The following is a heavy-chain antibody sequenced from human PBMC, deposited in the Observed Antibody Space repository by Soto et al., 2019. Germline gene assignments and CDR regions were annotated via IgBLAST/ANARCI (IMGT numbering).Heavy chain of an antibody. V-gene: IGHV4-39*01. CDR3: ARHYYDSSGYYYPPFNWFDP. J-gene: IGHJ5*02. Sequence: PSETLSLTCTVSGGSISSSSYYWGWIRQPPGKGLEWIGSIYYSGSTYYNPSLKSRVTISVDTSKNQFSLKLSSVTAADTAVYYCARHYYDSSGYYYPPFNWFDPWGQGTLVTVSS. CDR1: GGSISSSSYY. D-gene: IGHD3-22*01. CDR2: IYYSGST.